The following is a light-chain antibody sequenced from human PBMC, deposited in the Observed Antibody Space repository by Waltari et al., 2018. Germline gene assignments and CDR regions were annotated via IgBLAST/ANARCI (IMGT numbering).Light chain of an antibody. CDR2: AAS. V-gene: IGKV1-27*01. CDR1: QDISND. J-gene: IGKJ2*01. CDR3: QKYNSAPYT. Sequence: DIQMTQSPSSLSASVGDIVTITFRASQDISNDLVWYQQKPGKVPKLLIYAASTLQSGVPFRFSGSGSGTDFTLTISSLQPEDVATYYCQKYNSAPYTFGQGTKLEIK.